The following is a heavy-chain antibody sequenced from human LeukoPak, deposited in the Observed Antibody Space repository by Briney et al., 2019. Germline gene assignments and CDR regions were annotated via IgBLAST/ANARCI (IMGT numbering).Heavy chain of an antibody. D-gene: IGHD2-2*02. CDR1: GGSFSGYY. J-gene: IGHJ6*03. V-gene: IGHV4-34*01. CDR3: ARFAGWTIPAAIPYYYYYYMDV. Sequence: SETLSLTCAVYGGSFSGYYWSWIRQPPGKGLEWIGEINHSGSTNYNPSLKSRVTISVDTSKNQFSLKLSSVTAADTAVYYCARFAGWTIPAAIPYYYYYYMDVWGKGTTVTVSS. CDR2: INHSGST.